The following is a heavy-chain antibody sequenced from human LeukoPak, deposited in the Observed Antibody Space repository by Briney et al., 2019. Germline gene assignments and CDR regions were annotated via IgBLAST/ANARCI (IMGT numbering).Heavy chain of an antibody. Sequence: ASVKVSCKASGYTFITNDINWVRQAAGQGLEWMGWMNPNSGHTDYAPKFQGRITMTRNTSINTAYMELSSLTSEDTAVYLCAREVSGDFALDSWGQGTLVTVSS. CDR1: GYTFITND. J-gene: IGHJ4*02. CDR2: MNPNSGHT. CDR3: AREVSGDFALDS. V-gene: IGHV1-8*01.